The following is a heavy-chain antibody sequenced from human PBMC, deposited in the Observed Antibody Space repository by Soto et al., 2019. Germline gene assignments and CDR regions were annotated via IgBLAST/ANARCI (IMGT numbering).Heavy chain of an antibody. J-gene: IGHJ4*02. D-gene: IGHD4-4*01. CDR1: GGSISSGGYY. CDR3: ARDSSRAPNYSNRKGIDY. CDR2: IYYSGST. Sequence: SETLSLTSTVSGGSISSGGYYWSWIRQHPGKGLEWIGYIYYSGSTYYNPSLKSRVTISVDTSKNQFSLKLSSVTAADTAVYYCARDSSRAPNYSNRKGIDYWGQGILVTVSS. V-gene: IGHV4-31*02.